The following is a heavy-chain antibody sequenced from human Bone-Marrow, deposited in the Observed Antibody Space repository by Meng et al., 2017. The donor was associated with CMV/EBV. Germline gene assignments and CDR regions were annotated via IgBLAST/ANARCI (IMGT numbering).Heavy chain of an antibody. CDR2: IWYDGSNK. J-gene: IGHJ6*02. CDR1: GFIFSSYG. CDR3: ASLIVVVPAGIYYGMDV. V-gene: IGHV3-30*02. Sequence: GESLKISCAASGFIFSSYGMHWVRQAPGKGLEWVAIIWYDGSNKHYADSVKGRFTISRDNSKNTVYLQMNSLRAEDTAVYYCASLIVVVPAGIYYGMDVWGQGTTVTVSS. D-gene: IGHD2-2*01.